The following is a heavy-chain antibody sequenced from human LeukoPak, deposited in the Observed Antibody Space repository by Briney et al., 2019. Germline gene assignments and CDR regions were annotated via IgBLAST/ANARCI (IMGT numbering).Heavy chain of an antibody. J-gene: IGHJ6*02. CDR3: ARDTIVVVSHYYYGMDV. Sequence: GGSLRLSCAASEFTVSTNFMSWVRQAPGKGLEWVSSISSSSSYTNYADSVKGRFTISRDNAKNSLYLQMNSLRAEDTAVYYCARDTIVVVSHYYYGMDVWGQGTTVTVSS. D-gene: IGHD2-21*01. CDR2: ISSSSSYT. V-gene: IGHV3-11*06. CDR1: EFTVSTNF.